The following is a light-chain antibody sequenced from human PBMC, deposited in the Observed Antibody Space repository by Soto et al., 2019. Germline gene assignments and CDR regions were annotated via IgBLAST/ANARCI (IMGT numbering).Light chain of an antibody. J-gene: IGKJ3*01. CDR2: GAS. Sequence: EVVLTQSPATLSLSPGERATLSCRANQSVSANYLAWYQQKPGQAPRLLIYGASSRATGIPDRFSGSGSGTDFTLTISRLEPEDFAVFYCHQYGSSPLTFGPGTKVDIK. V-gene: IGKV3-20*01. CDR1: QSVSANY. CDR3: HQYGSSPLT.